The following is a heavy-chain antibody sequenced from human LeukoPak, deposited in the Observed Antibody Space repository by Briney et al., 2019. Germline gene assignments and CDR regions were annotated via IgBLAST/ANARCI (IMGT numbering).Heavy chain of an antibody. V-gene: IGHV3-23*01. D-gene: IGHD3-10*01. CDR2: FPVSGGNT. Sequence: GGSLRLSCAASGFTFSNYAMSWARQAPGEGLEWVSSFPVSGGNTHYADSVKGRCTISRDNSKNTLYLQINNLRAEDTAVYYCARGDGLWFGELFTYWGQGTPVTVSS. CDR1: GFTFSNYA. J-gene: IGHJ4*02. CDR3: ARGDGLWFGELFTY.